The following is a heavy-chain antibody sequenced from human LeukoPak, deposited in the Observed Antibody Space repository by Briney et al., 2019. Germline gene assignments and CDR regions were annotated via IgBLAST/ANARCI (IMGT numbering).Heavy chain of an antibody. V-gene: IGHV4-4*07. Sequence: SETLSLTCTVSGGSISSYYWSWIRQPAGKGLEWIGHMYTSGITNYNPSLKSRVTMSVDTSKKQFSLKLSSVTAADTAVYYCASRDANTAAAFDIWGQGTMLTVSS. CDR3: ASRDANTAAAFDI. J-gene: IGHJ3*02. CDR1: GGSISSYY. D-gene: IGHD2-21*02. CDR2: MYTSGIT.